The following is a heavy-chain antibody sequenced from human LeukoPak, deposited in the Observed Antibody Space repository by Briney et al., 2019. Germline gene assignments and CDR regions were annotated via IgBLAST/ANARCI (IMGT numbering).Heavy chain of an antibody. Sequence: ASVKVSCKASGYTFTGYYMHWVRQAPGQGLEWMGWINPNSGGTNYAQKFQGRVTMTRDTSISTAYMELSRLRSDDTAVYYCARILHGGSSRVKSDYWGQGTLVTVSS. V-gene: IGHV1-2*02. CDR2: INPNSGGT. CDR1: GYTFTGYY. D-gene: IGHD6-6*01. CDR3: ARILHGGSSRVKSDY. J-gene: IGHJ4*02.